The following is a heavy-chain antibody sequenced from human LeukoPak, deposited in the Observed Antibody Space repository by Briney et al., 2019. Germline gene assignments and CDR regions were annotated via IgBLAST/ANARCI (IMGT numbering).Heavy chain of an antibody. CDR3: ARRPGGLQDWLDP. V-gene: IGHV4-39*01. J-gene: IGHJ5*02. CDR1: GGSIVTSRYY. Sequence: SEALSLTCTVSGGSIVTSRYYWGWVRQPPGKGLEWIGDVHFSGSTYYNPSLRSRVSISVDTSKNQFSLKLNSVTVADTAVYYCARRPGGLQDWLDPWGQGTLVTVSS. D-gene: IGHD2-15*01. CDR2: VHFSGST.